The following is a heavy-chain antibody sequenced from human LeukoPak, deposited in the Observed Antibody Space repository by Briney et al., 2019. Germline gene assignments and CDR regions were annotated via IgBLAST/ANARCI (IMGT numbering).Heavy chain of an antibody. CDR1: GGSISSYY. CDR2: IYYSGST. Sequence: PSETLSLTCTVSGGSISSYYWSWIRQPPGKGLEWIGYIYYSGSTNYNPSLKSRVTISVDTSKNQFSLKLSSVTAADTAVYYCARFVANWNPGGMDVWGQGTTVIVSS. V-gene: IGHV4-59*08. CDR3: ARFVANWNPGGMDV. D-gene: IGHD1-20*01. J-gene: IGHJ6*02.